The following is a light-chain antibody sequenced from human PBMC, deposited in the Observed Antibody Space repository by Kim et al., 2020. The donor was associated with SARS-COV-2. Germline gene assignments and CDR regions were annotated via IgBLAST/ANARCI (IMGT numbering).Light chain of an antibody. Sequence: VTPGPGATVPCRARQITTNTYLAWYQLKPGEAPRLLHWGASNTATGIPVRFSGSGSGTELTLSISGLEPEDSALYYCQNSGTFGQGTKVDIK. CDR3: QNSGT. V-gene: IGKV3-20*01. CDR1: QITTNTY. CDR2: GAS. J-gene: IGKJ1*01.